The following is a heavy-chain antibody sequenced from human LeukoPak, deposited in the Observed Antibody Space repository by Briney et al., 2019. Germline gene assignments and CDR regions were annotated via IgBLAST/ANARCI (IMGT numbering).Heavy chain of an antibody. V-gene: IGHV1-69*04. J-gene: IGHJ4*02. CDR3: ARRGSSWWFDY. CDR2: IIPILGIA. D-gene: IGHD6-13*01. Sequence: ASVKVSCKASGGTFISYAISWVRQAPGQGLEWMGRIIPILGIANYAQKFQGRVTITADKSTSTAYMELSSLRSDDTAVYYCARRGSSWWFDYWGQGTLVTVSS. CDR1: GGTFISYA.